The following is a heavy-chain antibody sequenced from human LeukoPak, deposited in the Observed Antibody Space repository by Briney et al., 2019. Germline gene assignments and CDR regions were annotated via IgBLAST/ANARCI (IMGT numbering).Heavy chain of an antibody. Sequence: GGSLRLSCVASGFTFSTYWVNWVRQAPGKGLERVGTISPDGSDKYYVDSVKGRFTISRDNAKTSLYLQINGLRADDTALYFCARGIVVVVGASDHFDYWGQGTLITVSS. J-gene: IGHJ4*02. CDR3: ARGIVVVVGASDHFDY. D-gene: IGHD2-15*01. CDR2: ISPDGSDK. CDR1: GFTFSTYW. V-gene: IGHV3-7*01.